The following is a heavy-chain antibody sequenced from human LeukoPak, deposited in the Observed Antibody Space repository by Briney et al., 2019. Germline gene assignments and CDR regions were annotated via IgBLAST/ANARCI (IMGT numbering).Heavy chain of an antibody. D-gene: IGHD3-10*01. V-gene: IGHV3-48*01. CDR2: ISSSSSTI. CDR1: GFTFSSYS. J-gene: IGHJ6*03. CDR3: VRDKTSGSYYNVYYYYYMDV. Sequence: PGGSLRLSCAASGFTFSSYSMNWVRQAPGKGLEWVSYISSSSSTIYYADSVKGRFTISRDNAKNSLYLQMNSLRAEDTAVYYCVRDKTSGSYYNVYYYYYMDVWGKGTTVTVSS.